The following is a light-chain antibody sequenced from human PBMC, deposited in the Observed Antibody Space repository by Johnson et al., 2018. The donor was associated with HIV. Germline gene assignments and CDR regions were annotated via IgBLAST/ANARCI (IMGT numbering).Light chain of an antibody. J-gene: IGLJ1*01. CDR2: DNN. CDR1: SSNIGNNY. CDR3: GTWDSSLSAVYV. Sequence: AVLTQPPSVSAAPGQKVTISCSGSSSNIGNNYVSWYQQLPGTAPKLLIYDNNKRPSAIPDRFSASKSGTSATLAITGLQTVDEADYYCGTWDSSLSAVYVFGTGTEVTVL. V-gene: IGLV1-51*01.